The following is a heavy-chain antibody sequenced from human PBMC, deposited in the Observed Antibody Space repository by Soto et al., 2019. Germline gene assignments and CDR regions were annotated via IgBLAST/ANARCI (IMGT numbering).Heavy chain of an antibody. J-gene: IGHJ4*02. CDR1: GFTFTNYA. CDR2: ISNDGNTR. D-gene: IGHD5-12*01. CDR3: AASRTSASGSPIAY. V-gene: IGHV3-30*04. Sequence: QVQLVESGGGVGQPGRSLRLSCAASGFTFTNYAMHWVRQAPGKGLEWVAVISNDGNTRYYAESVKGRFSISRDNLNNTLHVQVNTLKNEDTAVYYCAASRTSASGSPIAYWGQGTLVTVSS.